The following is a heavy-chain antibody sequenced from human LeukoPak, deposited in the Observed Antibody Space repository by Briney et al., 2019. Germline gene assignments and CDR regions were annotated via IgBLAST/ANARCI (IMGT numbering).Heavy chain of an antibody. V-gene: IGHV3-11*01. CDR1: GFTFSDYY. CDR2: ISSSGGTI. J-gene: IGHJ4*02. CDR3: ARSSVEMATILAY. D-gene: IGHD5-24*01. Sequence: PGGSLRLSSAASGFTFSDYYMSWIRQAPGKGLEWVSYISSSGGTIYYADSVKGRFTISRDNAKNSLYLQMNSLRAEDTAVYYCARSSVEMATILAYWGQGTLVTVSS.